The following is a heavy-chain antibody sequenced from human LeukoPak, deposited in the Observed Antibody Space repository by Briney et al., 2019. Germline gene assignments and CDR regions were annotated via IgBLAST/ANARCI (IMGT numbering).Heavy chain of an antibody. D-gene: IGHD6-25*01. CDR2: INPSGGST. J-gene: IGHJ4*02. Sequence: ASVKVSCKASGYTFTSNYIHWVRQAPGQGLEWMGIINPSGGSTSYAQKFQGRVTMTRDTSTSTVYMELSSLRSEDTAVYYCAKTPGQRRPSECDYWGQGTLVTVSS. CDR1: GYTFTSNY. V-gene: IGHV1-46*01. CDR3: AKTPGQRRPSECDY.